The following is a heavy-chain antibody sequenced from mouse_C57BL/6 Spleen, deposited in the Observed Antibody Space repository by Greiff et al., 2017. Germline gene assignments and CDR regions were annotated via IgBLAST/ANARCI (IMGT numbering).Heavy chain of an antibody. D-gene: IGHD1-1*01. V-gene: IGHV5-9*01. Sequence: EVMLVESGGGLVKPGGSLKLSCAASGFTFSSYTMSWVRQTPEKRLEWVATISGGGGNTYYPDSVKGRFTISRDNAKNTLYLQMSSLRSEDTALYYCARQTVRYAMDYWGQGTSVTVSS. CDR1: GFTFSSYT. J-gene: IGHJ4*01. CDR3: ARQTVRYAMDY. CDR2: ISGGGGNT.